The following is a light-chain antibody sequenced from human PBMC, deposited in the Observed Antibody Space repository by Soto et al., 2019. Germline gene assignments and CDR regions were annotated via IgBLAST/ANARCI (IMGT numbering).Light chain of an antibody. CDR2: AAF. V-gene: IGKV1-9*01. J-gene: IGKJ5*01. CDR3: QHLNSYPIT. CDR1: QGISSY. Sequence: DIELTQAPSFLSDSVGDTVTITCRASQGISSYLAWYQQKPGEAPNLLIYAAFTLQSGVPSRFSGSGSGTEFTLTISSLLPEDFATYYCQHLNSYPITCGQGTRLEIK.